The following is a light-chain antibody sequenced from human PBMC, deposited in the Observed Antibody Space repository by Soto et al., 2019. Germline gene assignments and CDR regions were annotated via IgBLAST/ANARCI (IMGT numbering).Light chain of an antibody. J-gene: IGKJ4*01. CDR1: QDISND. V-gene: IGKV1-17*01. Sequence: DIQMTQSPSTLSGSVGDRVTITCRASQDISNDLGWYQQKPGRAPRRLIYAASNLQSGVPSRFSGSGSGTEFTLTINSLQPEDFATYYCLEHSLYPLLTFGGGTKVDIK. CDR2: AAS. CDR3: LEHSLYPLLT.